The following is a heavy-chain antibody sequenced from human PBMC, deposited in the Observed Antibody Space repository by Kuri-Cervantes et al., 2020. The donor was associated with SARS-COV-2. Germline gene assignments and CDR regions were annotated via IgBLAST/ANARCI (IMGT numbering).Heavy chain of an antibody. CDR3: ARDAAYCSGGSCYSVGLDY. D-gene: IGHD2-15*01. J-gene: IGHJ4*02. CDR1: GGSISSSSYY. Sequence: SETLSLTCTVSGGSISSSSYYGGWIRQPPGKGLEWIGSIYYSGSTYYNPSLKSRVTISVDTSKNQFSLKLSSVTAADTAVYYCARDAAYCSGGSCYSVGLDYWGQGTLVTVSS. V-gene: IGHV4-39*07. CDR2: IYYSGST.